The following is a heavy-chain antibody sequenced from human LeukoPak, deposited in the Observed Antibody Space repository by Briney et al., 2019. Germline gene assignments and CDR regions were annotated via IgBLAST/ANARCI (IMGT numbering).Heavy chain of an antibody. CDR2: INHSGST. J-gene: IGHJ4*02. Sequence: SETLSLTCAVYGGSFSGYYWSWIRQPPGKGLEWIGEINHSGSTNYNPSLKSRVTISVDTSKNQFSLKLSSVTAADTAVYYCARVDDSSGYYYTWGQGTLVTVSS. D-gene: IGHD3-22*01. CDR3: ARVDDSSGYYYT. V-gene: IGHV4-34*01. CDR1: GGSFSGYY.